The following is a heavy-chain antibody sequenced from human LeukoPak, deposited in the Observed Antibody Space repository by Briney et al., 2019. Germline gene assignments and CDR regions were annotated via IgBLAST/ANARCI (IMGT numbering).Heavy chain of an antibody. J-gene: IGHJ6*03. V-gene: IGHV4-34*01. CDR1: GGSFSGYY. CDR3: ASSRVYDSGLWYYHMDV. CDR2: INHSSTT. D-gene: IGHD2-8*01. Sequence: SETLSLTCAAYGGSFSGYYWSWIRQPPGKGLEWIGEINHSSTTNYNPSIKSRVTISLDRSKNQVSLKLSSVTAADTAVYYCASSRVYDSGLWYYHMDVWGKGTTVTVSS.